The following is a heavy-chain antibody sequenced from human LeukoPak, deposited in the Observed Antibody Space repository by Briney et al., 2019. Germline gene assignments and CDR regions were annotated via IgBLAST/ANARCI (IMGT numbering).Heavy chain of an antibody. D-gene: IGHD5-12*01. J-gene: IGHJ6*02. CDR2: INGSGGST. CDR1: GFTFSSYA. V-gene: IGHV3-23*01. Sequence: GGSLRLSCAASGFTFSSYAMSWVRQAPGKGLEWVSAINGSGGSTYYADSVKGRFTISRDNSKNTLYLQMNSLRAEDTAVYYCARRGGYGYYYGMDVWGQGTTVTVSS. CDR3: ARRGGYGYYYGMDV.